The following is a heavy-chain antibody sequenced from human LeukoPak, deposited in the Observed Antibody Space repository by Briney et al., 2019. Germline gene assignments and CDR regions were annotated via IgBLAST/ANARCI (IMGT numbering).Heavy chain of an antibody. D-gene: IGHD3-10*01. CDR3: ARDSPYYYATPFDY. CDR1: GFTFSGFW. V-gene: IGHV3-7*01. CDR2: INSDGSEG. J-gene: IGHJ4*02. Sequence: GGSLRLSCAVSGFTFSGFWMSWSRQAPGKGLEWVASINSDGSEGYYADVVKGRFTISRDNAKNSLYLQMNSLRAEDTAVYYCARDSPYYYATPFDYWGQGTLVTVSS.